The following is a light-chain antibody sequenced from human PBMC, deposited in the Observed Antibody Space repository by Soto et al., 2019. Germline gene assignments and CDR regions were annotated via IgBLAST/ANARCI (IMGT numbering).Light chain of an antibody. J-gene: IGKJ1*01. CDR1: QSSSSW. CDR3: QQYNSYSTA. CDR2: DAS. V-gene: IGKV1-5*01. Sequence: IQMTQSPSTLSASVGDRVTITCRASQSSSSWLAWYQQKPGKAPKLLIYDASSLESGVPSRFSGSGSGTEFTLTISSLQPDDFATYYCQQYNSYSTAFGQGTKVEIK.